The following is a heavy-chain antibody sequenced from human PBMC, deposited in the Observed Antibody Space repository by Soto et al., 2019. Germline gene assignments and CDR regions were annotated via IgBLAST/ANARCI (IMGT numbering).Heavy chain of an antibody. CDR3: ASRVPVHYYYTDV. Sequence: PSETLSLTCAVHSGSFSAYYWSWIRQPPGKGLEWIGEINQSGNTNYNPSLRSRVTISVDRFKNQFSLKLNSVTAADTAVYYCASRVPVHYYYTDVWGKGTTVTVSS. D-gene: IGHD3-10*01. CDR1: SGSFSAYY. CDR2: INQSGNT. J-gene: IGHJ6*03. V-gene: IGHV4-34*01.